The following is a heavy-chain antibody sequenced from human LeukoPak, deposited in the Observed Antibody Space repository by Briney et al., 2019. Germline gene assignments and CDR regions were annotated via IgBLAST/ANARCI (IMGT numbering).Heavy chain of an antibody. Sequence: GGSLRLSCAASGFTFSSYSMSGVRQAPGKGLEWVSGISGSGDSTYYADSVKGRFTISRDNSKNTLFLQMNSLRADDTAVYYCAKPTIAVAGSYWIDGFDRWGQGTMVTVSS. J-gene: IGHJ3*02. CDR2: ISGSGDST. CDR3: AKPTIAVAGSYWIDGFDR. CDR1: GFTFSSYS. V-gene: IGHV3-23*01. D-gene: IGHD6-19*01.